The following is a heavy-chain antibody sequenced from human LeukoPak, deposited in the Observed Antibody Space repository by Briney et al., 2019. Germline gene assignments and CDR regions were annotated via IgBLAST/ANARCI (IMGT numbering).Heavy chain of an antibody. Sequence: GGSLRLSCAASGFTFSSYSMNWVRQAPGKGLEWVSSISSSSSYIYYADSVKGRFTISRDNAKNSLYLQMNSLRAEDTAVYYCARGTDSSSWYGSYYYYHYMDVWGKGTTVTVSS. CDR3: ARGTDSSSWYGSYYYYHYMDV. CDR2: ISSSSSYI. CDR1: GFTFSSYS. D-gene: IGHD6-13*01. J-gene: IGHJ6*03. V-gene: IGHV3-21*01.